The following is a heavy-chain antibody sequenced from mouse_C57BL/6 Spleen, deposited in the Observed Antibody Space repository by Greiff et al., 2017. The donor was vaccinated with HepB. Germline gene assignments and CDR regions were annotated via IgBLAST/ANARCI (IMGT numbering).Heavy chain of an antibody. J-gene: IGHJ4*01. CDR2: IYPGDGDT. V-gene: IGHV1-82*01. D-gene: IGHD1-1*01. CDR3: ARESLTTVVATSYAMDY. Sequence: QVQLKQSGPELVKPGASVKLSCKASGYAFSSFWMNWVKQRPGKGLEWIGRIYPGDGDTNYNGKFKGKGTLTADKSSSTAYMQLSSLTSEDSAVYFCARESLTTVVATSYAMDYWGQGTSVTVSS. CDR1: GYAFSSFW.